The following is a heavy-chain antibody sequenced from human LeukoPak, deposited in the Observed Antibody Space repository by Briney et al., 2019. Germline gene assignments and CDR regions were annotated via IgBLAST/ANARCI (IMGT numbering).Heavy chain of an antibody. D-gene: IGHD6-13*01. V-gene: IGHV3-66*01. CDR1: GFTVSSNY. Sequence: PGGSLRLSCAASGFTVSSNYMSWVRQAPGKGLEWVSVIYSGGSTYYADSVKGRFTISRDNSKSTLYLQMNSLRAEDTAVYYCARDASIAAAGTGYYYYGMDVWGQGTTVTVSS. CDR3: ARDASIAAAGTGYYYYGMDV. J-gene: IGHJ6*02. CDR2: IYSGGST.